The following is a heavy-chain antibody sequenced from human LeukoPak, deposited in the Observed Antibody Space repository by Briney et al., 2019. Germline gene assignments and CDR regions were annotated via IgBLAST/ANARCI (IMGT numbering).Heavy chain of an antibody. V-gene: IGHV5-51*01. CDR1: GYSFTIYW. Sequence: GESLNISCKGSGYSFTIYWIGWVRQMPGKGLEWMGIIYPGDSDTRYSPSFQGQVTISADKSISTAYLQWSSLKASDTALYYCARADSGSYSFFDYWGQGTLVTVSS. CDR3: ARADSGSYSFFDY. J-gene: IGHJ4*02. D-gene: IGHD3-10*01. CDR2: IYPGDSDT.